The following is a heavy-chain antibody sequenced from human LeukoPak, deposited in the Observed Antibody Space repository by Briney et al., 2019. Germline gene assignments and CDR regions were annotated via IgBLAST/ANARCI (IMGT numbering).Heavy chain of an antibody. J-gene: IGHJ4*02. CDR3: AKDRGGFTHYFDF. CDR1: GFTFSSYS. Sequence: PGGSLRLSCTASGFTFSSYSMNWVRQAPGKGLEWVSYISSSTSTIYYTDSVKGRFTISRDNAKNSLYLQMDSLSAEDTAVYYCAKDRGGFTHYFDFWGQGILVTVSS. CDR2: ISSSTSTI. V-gene: IGHV3-48*01. D-gene: IGHD3-10*01.